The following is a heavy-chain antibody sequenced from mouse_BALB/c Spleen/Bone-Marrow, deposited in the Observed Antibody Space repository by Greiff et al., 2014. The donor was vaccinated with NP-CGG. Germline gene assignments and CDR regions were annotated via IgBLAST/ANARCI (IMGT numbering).Heavy chain of an antibody. V-gene: IGHV1-69*02. CDR1: GYTFTNYW. J-gene: IGHJ4*01. CDR2: IYPSDSYS. Sequence: QVHVKQSGAELVRPGASVKVSCKASGYTFTNYWINWVRQRPGQGLEWIGNIYPSDSYSNYNQKFKDKATLTVDKSSSTAYMQLSSPTSEDSAVYYCTRRDRYDYYVVDYWGQGTSVTVSS. CDR3: TRRDRYDYYVVDY. D-gene: IGHD2-14*01.